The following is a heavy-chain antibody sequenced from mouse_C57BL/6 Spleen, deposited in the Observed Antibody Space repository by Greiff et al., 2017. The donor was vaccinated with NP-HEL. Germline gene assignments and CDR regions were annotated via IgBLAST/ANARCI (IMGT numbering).Heavy chain of an antibody. D-gene: IGHD2-2*01. Sequence: QVHVKQSGAELVKPGASVKMSCKASGYTFTSYWITWVKQRPGQGLEWIGDIYPGSGSTNYNEKFTSQATLTVDTSSSTAYMQLSGLTSEDSAVYCCAREEVYYGYNFDDWGKGTTLTVSS. V-gene: IGHV1-55*01. J-gene: IGHJ2*01. CDR2: IYPGSGST. CDR1: GYTFTSYW. CDR3: AREEVYYGYNFDD.